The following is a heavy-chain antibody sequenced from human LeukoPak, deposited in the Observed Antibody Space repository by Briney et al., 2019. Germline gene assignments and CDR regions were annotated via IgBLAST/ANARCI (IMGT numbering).Heavy chain of an antibody. CDR1: GGSISTYY. V-gene: IGHV4-39*07. D-gene: IGHD1-26*01. Sequence: SETLSLTCSVSGGSISTYYWGWIRQPPGKGLEWIGSIYYSGSTYYNPSLKSRVTMSVGTSKNQFSLKLSSVTAADTAVYYCAAIVGATNYYYMDVWGKGTTVTISS. J-gene: IGHJ6*03. CDR2: IYYSGST. CDR3: AAIVGATNYYYMDV.